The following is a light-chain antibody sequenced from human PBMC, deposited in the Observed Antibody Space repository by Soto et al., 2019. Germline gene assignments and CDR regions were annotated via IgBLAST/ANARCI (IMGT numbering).Light chain of an antibody. V-gene: IGKV3-11*01. CDR1: QSVSSY. CDR3: QQRSNWPPIT. Sequence: EIVLTQSPATLSWSPGERATLSCRASQSVSSYLAWYQQKPGQAPMLLIYDASNRATGIPARFSGSGSGTDFTLTISSLEPEDFAVYYCQQRSNWPPITFGQGTRLEMK. CDR2: DAS. J-gene: IGKJ5*01.